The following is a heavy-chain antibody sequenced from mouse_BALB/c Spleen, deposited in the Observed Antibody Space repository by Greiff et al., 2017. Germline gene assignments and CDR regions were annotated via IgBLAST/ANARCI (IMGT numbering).Heavy chain of an antibody. D-gene: IGHD2-4*01. CDR2: IWAGGST. CDR1: GFSLTSYG. V-gene: IGHV2-9*02. CDR3: ARDVDDYDWYFDV. J-gene: IGHJ1*01. Sequence: VQLVESGPGLVAPSQSLSITCTVSGFSLTSYGVHWVRQPPGKGLEWLGVIWAGGSTNYNSALMSRLSISKDNSKSQVFLKMNSLQTDDTAMYYCARDVDDYDWYFDVWGAGTTVTVSS.